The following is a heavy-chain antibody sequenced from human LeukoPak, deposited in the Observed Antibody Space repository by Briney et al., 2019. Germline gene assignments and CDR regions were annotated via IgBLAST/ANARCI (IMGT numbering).Heavy chain of an antibody. V-gene: IGHV4-59*01. CDR1: GGSISSYY. CDR3: ARDKLERREGFDP. Sequence: SETLSLTCTVSGGSISSYYWSWIRQPPGKGLEWIGYVAYSGTISYNPSLKSRVSISIDTSKSQFSLRLTSVTAADTAVYYCARDKLERREGFDPWGQGTLVSVSS. D-gene: IGHD1-1*01. CDR2: VAYSGTI. J-gene: IGHJ5*02.